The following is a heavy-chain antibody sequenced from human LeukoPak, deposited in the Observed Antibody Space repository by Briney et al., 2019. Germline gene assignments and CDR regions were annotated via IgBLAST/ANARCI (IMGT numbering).Heavy chain of an antibody. V-gene: IGHV3-30*03. CDR3: ARDRVLNWYYYYYYMDV. J-gene: IGHJ6*03. CDR1: GFTFSSYG. CDR2: ISYDGSNK. Sequence: GGSLRLSCAASGFTFSSYGMHWVRQAPGKGLEWVAVISYDGSNKYYADSVKGRFTISRDNSKNTLYLQMNSLRAEDTAVYYWARDRVLNWYYYYYYMDVWGKGTTVTVSS. D-gene: IGHD1-1*01.